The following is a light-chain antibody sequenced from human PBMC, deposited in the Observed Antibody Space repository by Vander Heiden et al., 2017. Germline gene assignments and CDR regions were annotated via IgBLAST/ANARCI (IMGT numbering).Light chain of an antibody. J-gene: IGLJ2*01. CDR3: SSYTSSNTVV. Sequence: QSALTQPASVSGSPGQSITISCTGSSSDVGAYNFVSWYQHHPGKAPKLMIYDVSNRPSGVSNRFSGSKSGNTASLVISGLQAEDEADYYCSSYTSSNTVVFGGGTKLTVL. V-gene: IGLV2-14*03. CDR1: SSDVGAYNF. CDR2: DVS.